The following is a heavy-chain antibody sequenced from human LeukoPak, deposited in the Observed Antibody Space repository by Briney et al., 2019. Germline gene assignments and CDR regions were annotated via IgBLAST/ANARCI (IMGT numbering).Heavy chain of an antibody. V-gene: IGHV1-69*13. CDR1: GGTFSSYA. J-gene: IGHJ4*02. CDR2: IIPIFGTA. CDR3: ARDFEGSSGSPYMVFGY. Sequence: SVKVSCKASGGTFSSYAISWVRQAPGQGLEWMGGIIPIFGTANYAQKFQGRVTITADESTSTAYMELSSLRSEDTAVYYCARDFEGSSGSPYMVFGYWGQGTLVTVSS. D-gene: IGHD6-19*01.